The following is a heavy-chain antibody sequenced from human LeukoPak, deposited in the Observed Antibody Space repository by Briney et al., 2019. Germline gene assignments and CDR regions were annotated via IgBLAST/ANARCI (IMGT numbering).Heavy chain of an antibody. V-gene: IGHV4-59*01. CDR3: ARIGSVDPKYYDFWSGYPAGPFDL. Sequence: SETLSLTCTVSGGSISSYYWSWIRQPPGKGLEWIGYIYYNGSTNYNPSLKSRVTISVDTSKNQFSLKLSSVTAADTAVYYCARIGSVDPKYYDFWSGYPAGPFDLWGRGTLVTVSS. CDR2: IYYNGST. D-gene: IGHD3-3*01. CDR1: GGSISSYY. J-gene: IGHJ2*01.